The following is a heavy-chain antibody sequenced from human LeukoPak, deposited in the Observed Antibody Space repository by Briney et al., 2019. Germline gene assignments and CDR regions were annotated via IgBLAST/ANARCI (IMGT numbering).Heavy chain of an antibody. V-gene: IGHV4-59*01. CDR1: GGSISSYY. Sequence: SETLSLTCTVSGGSISSYYWSWIRQPPGKGLEWIGYIYYSGSTNYNPSLKSRVTISVDTSKNQFSLKLSSVTAADTAVYYCARVTVDTLALDYWGQGTLVTVSS. CDR2: IYYSGST. D-gene: IGHD5-18*01. CDR3: ARVTVDTLALDY. J-gene: IGHJ4*02.